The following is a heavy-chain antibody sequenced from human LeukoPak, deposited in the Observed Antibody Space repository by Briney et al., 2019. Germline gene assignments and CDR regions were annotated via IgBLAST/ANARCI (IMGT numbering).Heavy chain of an antibody. CDR1: GGNFNSYA. Sequence: SVTVSCKASGGNFNSYAVNWVRQAPGQGLQWMGRIIPALDRANYAHNFQGRLTITADKSTKTAYMELSSLRSEDTGLYFCARRTDAVDDAFDIWGQGTMLTVSS. CDR3: ARRTDAVDDAFDI. V-gene: IGHV1-69*04. D-gene: IGHD3/OR15-3a*01. CDR2: IIPALDRA. J-gene: IGHJ3*02.